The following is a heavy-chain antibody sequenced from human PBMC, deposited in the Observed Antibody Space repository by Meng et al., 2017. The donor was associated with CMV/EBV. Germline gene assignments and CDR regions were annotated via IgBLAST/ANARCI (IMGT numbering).Heavy chain of an antibody. CDR3: TRDSPHDSSGPTYDY. D-gene: IGHD3-22*01. CDR1: GFTFGDYA. J-gene: IGHJ4*02. V-gene: IGHV3-49*04. Sequence: GESLKISCTASGFTFGDYAMSWVRQAPGKGLGWVGFIRSKAYGGTTEYAASVKGRFTISRDDSKSIAYLQMNSLKTEDTAVYYCTRDSPHDSSGPTYDYWGQGTLVTVSS. CDR2: IRSKAYGGTT.